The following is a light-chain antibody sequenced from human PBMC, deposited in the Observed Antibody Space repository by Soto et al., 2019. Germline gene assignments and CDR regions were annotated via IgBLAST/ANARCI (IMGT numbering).Light chain of an antibody. J-gene: IGLJ3*02. V-gene: IGLV1-44*01. CDR3: AAWDDSLTAAV. CDR2: SNN. Sequence: QSALTQPPSSSGTPGQRFTISCSGSSSNIGRNPVNWYQQLPGTAPKLLIYSNNQRPSGVPDRFSGSKSGTSASLAISGLQTEDETDYYCAAWDDSLTAAVFGGGTKVTVL. CDR1: SSNIGRNP.